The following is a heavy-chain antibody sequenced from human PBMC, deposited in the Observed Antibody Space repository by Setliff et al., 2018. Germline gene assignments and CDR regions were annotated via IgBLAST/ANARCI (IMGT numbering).Heavy chain of an antibody. CDR3: ARDGDILTAYYIYYYYMDV. J-gene: IGHJ6*03. CDR2: TIPMFGSA. D-gene: IGHD3-9*01. Sequence: SVKVSCKASGGTFRSYGISWVRQAPGQGLEWMGGTIPMFGSANYAQKFQGRVTIITDEFTGTAYMELSRLRSDDTAVYFCARDGDILTAYYIYYYYMDVWGKGTTVTVSS. CDR1: GGTFRSYG. V-gene: IGHV1-69*05.